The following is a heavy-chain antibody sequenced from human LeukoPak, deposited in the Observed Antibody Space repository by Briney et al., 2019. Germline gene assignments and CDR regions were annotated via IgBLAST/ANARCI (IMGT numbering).Heavy chain of an antibody. CDR3: AREGVGATMAN. Sequence: SQILSLTFAISRDTVSNKNAAWNWLRQSPSRGLEWLGRTYCRSKWYNDYAVSVKGRIDINPDTSKNQFSLQLNSVTPEDTAVYYCAREGVGATMANWGQGTLVTVSS. CDR2: TYCRSKWYN. D-gene: IGHD1-26*01. CDR1: RDTVSNKNAA. J-gene: IGHJ4*02. V-gene: IGHV6-1*01.